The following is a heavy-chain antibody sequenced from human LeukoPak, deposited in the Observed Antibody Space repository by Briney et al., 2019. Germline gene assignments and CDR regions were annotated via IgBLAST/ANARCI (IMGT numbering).Heavy chain of an antibody. CDR3: ASDYSGSIDY. V-gene: IGHV3-21*04. J-gene: IGHJ4*02. CDR2: LDSSGAYI. CDR1: GFTFNTYT. D-gene: IGHD1-26*01. Sequence: GGSLRLSCAASGFTFNTYTMNWARQAPGKGLEWLSSLDSSGAYIFYADSVKGRFIISRDNAKNSLYLQMNSLRVEDTAVYYCASDYSGSIDYWGQGTLVTVSS.